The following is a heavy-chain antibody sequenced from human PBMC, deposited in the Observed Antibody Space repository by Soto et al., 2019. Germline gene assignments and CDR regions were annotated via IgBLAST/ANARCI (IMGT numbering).Heavy chain of an antibody. V-gene: IGHV3-30*18. CDR3: AKSLILGSSSWDFDY. D-gene: IGHD2-2*01. J-gene: IGHJ4*02. Sequence: GSLRLSCAASGFTFSSYGMHWVRQAPGKGLEWVAVISYDGSNKYYADSVKGRFTISRDNSKNTLYLQMNSLRAEDTAVYYCAKSLILGSSSWDFDYWGQGTLVTVSS. CDR2: ISYDGSNK. CDR1: GFTFSSYG.